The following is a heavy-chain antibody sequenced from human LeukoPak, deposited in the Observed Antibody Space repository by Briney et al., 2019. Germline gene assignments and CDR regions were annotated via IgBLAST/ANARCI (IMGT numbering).Heavy chain of an antibody. CDR1: GLTFNGYW. D-gene: IGHD3-16*01. CDR2: IDSDGSST. Sequence: GGSLRLSWAAAGLTFNGYWMHWVRQAPGKGLVWVSRIDSDGSSTTYADSVKGRFTISRDNAKNTLYLQMNSLRAEDTAVYYCPNSGTVLGNWGQGTLVTVSS. J-gene: IGHJ4*02. V-gene: IGHV3-74*01. CDR3: PNSGTVLGN.